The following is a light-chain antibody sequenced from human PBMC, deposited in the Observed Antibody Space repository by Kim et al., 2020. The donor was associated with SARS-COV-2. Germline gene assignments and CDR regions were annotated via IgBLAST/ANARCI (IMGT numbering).Light chain of an antibody. V-gene: IGKV3-15*01. CDR1: QSVSSN. Sequence: EIVMTQSPATLSVSPGERATLSCRASQSVSSNLAWYQQKPGQAPRLLIYGASTRATGIPARFSGSGSGTEFTLTISSLQSEDFAVYYCQQYNNWRYTFGQGTELEI. CDR3: QQYNNWRYT. CDR2: GAS. J-gene: IGKJ2*01.